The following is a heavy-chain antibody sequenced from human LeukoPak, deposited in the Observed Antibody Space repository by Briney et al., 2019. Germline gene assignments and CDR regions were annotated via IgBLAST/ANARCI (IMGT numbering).Heavy chain of an antibody. CDR3: ARGKLLLYYGMDV. J-gene: IGHJ6*02. Sequence: GGSLRLSCAASGFTFSSYSMNWVRQAPGKGLEWVSYISSSSSTIYYADSVKGRFTISRDNAKNSLYLQMNSLRAEDTAVYYCARGKLLLYYGMDVWGQGTTVTVSS. D-gene: IGHD2-15*01. CDR2: ISSSSSTI. V-gene: IGHV3-48*04. CDR1: GFTFSSYS.